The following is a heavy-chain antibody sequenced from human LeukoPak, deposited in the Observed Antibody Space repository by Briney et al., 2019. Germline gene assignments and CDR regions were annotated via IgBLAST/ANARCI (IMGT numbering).Heavy chain of an antibody. CDR3: AKSGSYDILTGYSYYFDY. D-gene: IGHD3-9*01. CDR2: IRYDGSNK. J-gene: IGHJ4*02. V-gene: IGHV3-30*02. CDR1: GFTFSSYG. Sequence: GGSLRLSCAASGFTFSSYGMHWVRQAPGKGMEWVAFIRYDGSNKYYEDSVKGRLTISRDNSKNTLYLQMNSLRAEDTAVYYCAKSGSYDILTGYSYYFDYWGQGTLVTVSS.